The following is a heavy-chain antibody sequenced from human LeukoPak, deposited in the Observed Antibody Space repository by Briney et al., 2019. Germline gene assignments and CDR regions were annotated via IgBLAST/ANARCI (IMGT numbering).Heavy chain of an antibody. CDR3: SSHSHQLIADDY. CDR1: GFTFSSYS. CDR2: ISYSSSHI. D-gene: IGHD1-1*01. V-gene: IGHV3-21*01. Sequence: GGSLRLSCATSGFTFSSYSMNWVRQAAGKGLEWVSSISYSSSHIYYADSVKGRFTISRDNAKNSLYLQMNNLRAEDTAVYCCSSHSHQLIADDYWGQGTLVTVSS. J-gene: IGHJ4*02.